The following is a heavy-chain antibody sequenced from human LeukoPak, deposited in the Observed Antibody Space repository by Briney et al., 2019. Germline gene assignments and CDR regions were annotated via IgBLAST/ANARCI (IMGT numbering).Heavy chain of an antibody. CDR2: IYYSGST. V-gene: IGHV4-61*01. CDR3: ARGRIPTDY. Sequence: SETLSLTCTVSGGSISSSSYYWSWIRQPPGKGLEWIGYIYYSGSTNFNPSLKSRVTISVDTSKNQFSLKLRSVTAADTAVYYCARGRIPTDYWGQETLVTVSS. J-gene: IGHJ4*02. CDR1: GGSISSSSYY. D-gene: IGHD2/OR15-2a*01.